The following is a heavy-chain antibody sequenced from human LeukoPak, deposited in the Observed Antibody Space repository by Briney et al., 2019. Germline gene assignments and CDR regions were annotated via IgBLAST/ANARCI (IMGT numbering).Heavy chain of an antibody. D-gene: IGHD3-10*02. Sequence: PGGSLRLSCAASGFTFSSYAMSWVRQAPGEGLEWVSAFSGSGGGTYYADSVKGRFTISRDNAKNSLYLQMNSLRAEDTAVYYCAELGITMIGGVWGKGTTVTISS. CDR2: FSGSGGGT. J-gene: IGHJ6*04. V-gene: IGHV3-23*01. CDR1: GFTFSSYA. CDR3: AELGITMIGGV.